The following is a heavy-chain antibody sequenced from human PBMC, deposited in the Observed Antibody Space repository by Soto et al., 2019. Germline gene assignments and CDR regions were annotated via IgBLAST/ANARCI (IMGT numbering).Heavy chain of an antibody. CDR1: GFSFSTYA. D-gene: IGHD3-10*01. CDR2: ISYDGSNT. CDR3: ARDGGGFGELLLNSYDAFDL. V-gene: IGHV3-30*14. Sequence: QEQLVESGGGVVQPGTSLRLSCTAPGFSFSTYAMYWVRQAPSKGLEWVDIISYDGSNTHNADSVKGRVTVARDNSKNNLYLQMHNLTAQDTAVYYCARDGGGFGELLLNSYDAFDLWGQGKLVTVSS. J-gene: IGHJ3*01.